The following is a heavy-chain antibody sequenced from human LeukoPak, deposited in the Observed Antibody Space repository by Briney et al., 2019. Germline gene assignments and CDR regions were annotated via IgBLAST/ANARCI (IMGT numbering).Heavy chain of an antibody. CDR3: TTRSPARYCSDGACYSSADY. D-gene: IGHD2-15*01. V-gene: IGHV3-15*07. CDR2: IRSKADGGTP. CDR1: GFSFSDAW. Sequence: GGSIRLSCAASGFSFSDAWMNWVRQAPGKGLEWVGHIRSKADGGTPDYIAPVKGRFTISRDDSKDTLYLRMNSLNTEDTAMYYCTTRSPARYCSDGACYSSADYWGQGTLVTVSS. J-gene: IGHJ4*02.